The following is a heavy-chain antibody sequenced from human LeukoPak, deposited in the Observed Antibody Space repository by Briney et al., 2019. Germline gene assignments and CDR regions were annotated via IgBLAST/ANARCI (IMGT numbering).Heavy chain of an antibody. V-gene: IGHV1-18*01. D-gene: IGHD1-26*01. Sequence: GASVRVSCKASGGTFSNNAISWVRQAPGQGLEWMGWISAYNGNTNYAQKLQGRVTMTTDTSTSTAYMELRSLRSDDTAVYYCARDFELLSGLDYWGQGTLVTVSS. CDR1: GGTFSNNA. CDR3: ARDFELLSGLDY. CDR2: ISAYNGNT. J-gene: IGHJ4*02.